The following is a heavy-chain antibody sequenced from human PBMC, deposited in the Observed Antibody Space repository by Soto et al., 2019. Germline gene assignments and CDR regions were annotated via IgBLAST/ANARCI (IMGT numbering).Heavy chain of an antibody. CDR1: GGSFTSNNW. D-gene: IGHD1-7*01. J-gene: IGHJ4*02. Sequence: QVQLQESGPGLVKPSGTLSLTCAVSGGSFTSNNWWTWVRQPPGQGLEWIGEIYRTGSTNYNPSLKSRVTISLDKSENQDPLKVTSLTAADTAVYYCASRDPGTSVDYWGQGTLVTVSS. CDR2: IYRTGST. CDR3: ASRDPGTSVDY. V-gene: IGHV4-4*02.